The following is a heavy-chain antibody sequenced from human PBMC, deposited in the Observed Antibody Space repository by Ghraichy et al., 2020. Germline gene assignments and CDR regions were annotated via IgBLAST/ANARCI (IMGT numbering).Heavy chain of an antibody. CDR3: ATVIVGARAFDI. CDR2: FNPQDGET. V-gene: IGHV1-24*01. J-gene: IGHJ3*02. Sequence: ASVKVSCKVSGYTLTELSMHWVRQAPGKGLEWMGGFNPQDGETIYAQKFQGRVTMTEDASTDTACMELSSLRSEDTAVYYCATVIVGARAFDICGQGTMVTVSS. CDR1: GYTLTELS. D-gene: IGHD1-26*01.